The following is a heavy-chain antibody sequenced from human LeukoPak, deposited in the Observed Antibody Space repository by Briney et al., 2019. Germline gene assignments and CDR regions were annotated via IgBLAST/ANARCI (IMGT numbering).Heavy chain of an antibody. CDR2: IYHSGST. J-gene: IGHJ4*02. CDR3: ARVGTRGIHYFDY. D-gene: IGHD3-16*01. Sequence: PSETLSLTCTVSGYSISSGYYWGWIRQPPGKGLEWIGSIYHSGSTYYNPSLKSRVTISVDTSKNQFSLKLSSVTAADTAVYYCARVGTRGIHYFDYWGQGTLVTVSS. V-gene: IGHV4-38-2*02. CDR1: GYSISSGYY.